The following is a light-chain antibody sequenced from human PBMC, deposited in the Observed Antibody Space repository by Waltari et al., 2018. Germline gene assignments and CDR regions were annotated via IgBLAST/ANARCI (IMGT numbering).Light chain of an antibody. Sequence: EIVMTQSPAPLSVSPGERATTSCRASQIVSTNFAWYQHKPGQAPRLLIYDASTRATGIPPRFSGSGSGTEFTLTISSLQPEDFAVYYCQQYKNWPPLTFGGGTKVEIK. J-gene: IGKJ4*01. CDR2: DAS. CDR3: QQYKNWPPLT. V-gene: IGKV3-15*01. CDR1: QIVSTN.